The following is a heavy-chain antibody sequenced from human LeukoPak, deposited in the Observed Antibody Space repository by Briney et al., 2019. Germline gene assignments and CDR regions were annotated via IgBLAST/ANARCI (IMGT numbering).Heavy chain of an antibody. CDR3: AKEEGPTVVTPFDY. CDR2: ISGSGTRT. V-gene: IGHV3-23*01. CDR1: GFTLNTYA. Sequence: GGSLRLSCAASGFTLNTYAMSWVRQAPGMGLEWVSGISGSGTRTNYADSVKGRFTISRDNSKNTLYLQMNSLRAEDTAVYYCAKEEGPTVVTPFDYWGQGTLVTVSS. J-gene: IGHJ4*02. D-gene: IGHD4-23*01.